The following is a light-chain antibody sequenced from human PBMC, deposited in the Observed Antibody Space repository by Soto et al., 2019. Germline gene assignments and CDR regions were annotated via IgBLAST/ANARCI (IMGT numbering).Light chain of an antibody. Sequence: QTVVTQEPSFSVSPGRTVTLTCGLSSGSVSTSYYPSWYQQTPGQAPRTLIYNTNSRSSGVPDRLSGSILGNKAALTITGAQADDESDYYCALYMGSGISVFGGGTKLTVL. J-gene: IGLJ3*02. CDR2: NTN. CDR3: ALYMGSGISV. V-gene: IGLV8-61*01. CDR1: SGSVSTSYY.